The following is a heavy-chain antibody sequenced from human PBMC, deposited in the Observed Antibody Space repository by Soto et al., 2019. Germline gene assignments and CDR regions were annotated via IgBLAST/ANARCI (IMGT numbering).Heavy chain of an antibody. CDR3: ARANSYYYYGMDV. D-gene: IGHD1-26*01. CDR1: GGSISSGDYY. CDR2: IYYSGST. J-gene: IGHJ6*02. V-gene: IGHV4-30-4*01. Sequence: SETLSLTGTGSGGSISSGDYYWSWIRQPPGKGLEWIGYIYYSGSTYYNPSLKSRVTISVDTSKNQFSLKLSSVTAADTAVYYCARANSYYYYGMDVWGQGTTVTVSS.